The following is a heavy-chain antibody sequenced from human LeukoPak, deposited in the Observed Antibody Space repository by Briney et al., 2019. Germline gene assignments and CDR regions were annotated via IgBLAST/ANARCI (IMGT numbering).Heavy chain of an antibody. CDR2: ISGSGGST. V-gene: IGHV3-23*01. Sequence: GGSLRLSCAASGFTFSSYAMSWVRQAPGKGLEWDSAISGSGGSTYYADSVKGRFTISRDNSKNTLYLQMNSLRAEDTAIYYCAKELRIGPRRAQFDYWGQGTLVTVSS. J-gene: IGHJ4*02. CDR3: AKELRIGPRRAQFDY. CDR1: GFTFSSYA. D-gene: IGHD2-15*01.